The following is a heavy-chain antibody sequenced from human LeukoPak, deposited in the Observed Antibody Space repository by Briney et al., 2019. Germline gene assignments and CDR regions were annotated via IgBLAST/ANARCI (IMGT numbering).Heavy chain of an antibody. D-gene: IGHD2/OR15-2a*01. CDR3: ARHLLSGIPLGMDV. CDR2: IYYSGST. CDR1: GGSISSYY. J-gene: IGHJ6*02. Sequence: SETLSLTCTVSGGSISSYYWSWIRQPPGEGLEWIGYIYYSGSTNYNPSLKSRDTISVDTSKNQFSLKLSSVTAADTAVYYCARHLLSGIPLGMDVWGQGTTVTVSS. V-gene: IGHV4-59*08.